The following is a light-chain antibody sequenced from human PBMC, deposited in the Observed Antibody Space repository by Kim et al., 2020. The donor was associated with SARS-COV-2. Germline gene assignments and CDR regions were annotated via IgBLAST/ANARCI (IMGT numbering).Light chain of an antibody. Sequence: DIQMTQSPSSLSASVGDRVTITCRASQDISRYLNWYQQKPGKAPKLLIYTASSLQSGVPSRFTDSGSETDFTLTITSLQPEDFATYYCQQTSSAPRTFGQGTKVDI. CDR3: QQTSSAPRT. CDR2: TAS. V-gene: IGKV1-39*01. J-gene: IGKJ1*01. CDR1: QDISRY.